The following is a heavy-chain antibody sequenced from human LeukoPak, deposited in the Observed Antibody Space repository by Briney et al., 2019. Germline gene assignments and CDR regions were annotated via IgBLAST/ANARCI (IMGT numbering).Heavy chain of an antibody. CDR3: AREMATGGYYYYYMDV. CDR2: IYDSGST. J-gene: IGHJ6*03. V-gene: IGHV4-59*13. D-gene: IGHD5-24*01. CDR1: GGSISNYY. Sequence: SETLSLTCTVSGGSISNYYWSWIRQPPGKGLEWIGYIYDSGSTNYNPSFESRVTISVDTSKNQFSLRLRYVTAADTAVYYCAREMATGGYYYYYMDVWGKGTTVTVSS.